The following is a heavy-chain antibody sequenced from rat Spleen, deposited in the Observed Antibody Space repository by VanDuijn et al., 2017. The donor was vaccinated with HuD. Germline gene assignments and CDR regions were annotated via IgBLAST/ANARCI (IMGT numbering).Heavy chain of an antibody. CDR2: VTYDGSKT. CDR3: TTMSNWFTF. V-gene: IGHV5-20*01. Sequence: EVQLVESGGGLVQPGRSMKLSCAASGFTFSNYDMAWVRQAPTKGLEWVASVTYDGSKTYYRDSVKGRFTISRDNAKITLHLQMDSLRSEATATYYCTTMSNWFTFWGQGTLVTVSS. J-gene: IGHJ3*01. CDR1: GFTFSNYD.